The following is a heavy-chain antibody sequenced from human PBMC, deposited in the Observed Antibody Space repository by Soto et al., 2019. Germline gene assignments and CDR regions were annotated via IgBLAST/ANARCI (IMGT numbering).Heavy chain of an antibody. CDR1: GFTFSSYA. D-gene: IGHD2-15*01. CDR3: AKDEPYCSGGSCYYFDY. Sequence: GGSLRLSCAASGFTFSSYAMSWVRQAPGKGLEWVSAISGSGGSTYYADSVKGRFTISRDNSKNTLYLQMNSLRAEDTAVYYCAKDEPYCSGGSCYYFDYWGQGTLVTVS. J-gene: IGHJ4*02. V-gene: IGHV3-23*01. CDR2: ISGSGGST.